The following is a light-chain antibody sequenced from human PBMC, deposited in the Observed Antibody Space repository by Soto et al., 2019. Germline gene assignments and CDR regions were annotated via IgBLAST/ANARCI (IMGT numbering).Light chain of an antibody. V-gene: IGLV2-11*01. J-gene: IGLJ1*01. Sequence: QSVLAQPRSVSGSPGQSVTISCTGTSSDVGGYNYVSWYQQHPGKAPKLMIYDVSQRPSGVPDRFSGSKSGNTASLTISGLQAEVEADYYCCSYAGIYTYVFGTGTKVTVL. CDR2: DVS. CDR1: SSDVGGYNY. CDR3: CSYAGIYTYV.